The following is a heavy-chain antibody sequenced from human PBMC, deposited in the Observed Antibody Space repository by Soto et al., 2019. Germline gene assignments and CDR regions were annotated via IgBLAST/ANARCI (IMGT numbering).Heavy chain of an antibody. V-gene: IGHV3-23*01. Sequence: EVQLLESGGGLVQPGGSLRLSCAASGFTFGTNAMNWVRQAPGKGLQWVSSINYSGSDTHYADSVKGRFTISRDNSENTLQLQMNSLRAEDTAVYYCAKRGSSFFDSWGQGTLVTVSS. CDR3: AKRGSSFFDS. D-gene: IGHD6-6*01. J-gene: IGHJ4*02. CDR1: GFTFGTNA. CDR2: INYSGSDT.